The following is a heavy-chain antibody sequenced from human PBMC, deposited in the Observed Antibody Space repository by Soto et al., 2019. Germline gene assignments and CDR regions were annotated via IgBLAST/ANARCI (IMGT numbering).Heavy chain of an antibody. Sequence: PGGSLRLSCAPSGFTFSNYGMHWVRQAPGKGLEWVAVTRHDGTNKYYADSVKGRFTISRDNSKNTVHLQMNILRGEDTAVYYCARDLSGPLDYWGQGTLVTVSS. CDR2: TRHDGTNK. CDR3: ARDLSGPLDY. CDR1: GFTFSNYG. V-gene: IGHV3-33*01. J-gene: IGHJ4*02.